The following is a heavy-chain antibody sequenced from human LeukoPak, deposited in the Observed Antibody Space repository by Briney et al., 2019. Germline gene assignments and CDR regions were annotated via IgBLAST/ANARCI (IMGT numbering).Heavy chain of an antibody. CDR2: IHYSGDT. CDR1: CRSISSGVYY. V-gene: IGHV4-31*03. Sequence: SETLSLTCTVSCRSISSGVYYWSSIRQHPRKCLELIGYIHYSGDTYYSPSLKSRLTISVDTSKNQFSLRLRSVTAADAAVYYCARVVAYDSTGYYLYYFDYWGQGTLVTVAA. D-gene: IGHD3-22*01. J-gene: IGHJ4*02. CDR3: ARVVAYDSTGYYLYYFDY.